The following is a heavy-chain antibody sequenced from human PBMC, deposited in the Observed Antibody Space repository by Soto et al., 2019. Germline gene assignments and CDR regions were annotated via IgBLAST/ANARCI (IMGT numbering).Heavy chain of an antibody. D-gene: IGHD3-16*01. Sequence: GGSLRLSCEASGFTFSNYAMSWVRQAPGKGLEWVSGISGSGRDTYYADSVKGRLTISRDNAKNTLFLQMNSLRAEDAASYYCAKERLEEFGTFFEFWGHGILVTVSS. CDR2: ISGSGRDT. V-gene: IGHV3-23*01. J-gene: IGHJ4*01. CDR3: AKERLEEFGTFFEF. CDR1: GFTFSNYA.